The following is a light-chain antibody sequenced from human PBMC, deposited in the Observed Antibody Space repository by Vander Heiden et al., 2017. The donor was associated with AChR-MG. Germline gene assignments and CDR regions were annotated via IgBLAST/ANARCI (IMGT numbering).Light chain of an antibody. V-gene: IGKV3D-7*01. CDR1: QSVSSSY. CDR2: GAS. Sequence: EIVMTQSPATLSLSPGERATLSCRASQSVSSSYLSWYQQKPGQAPRLLIYGASTRATGIPARFSGSGSGTDFTLTISSLQPEDFAVYYCHQDDNLGFTFGHGTKVDIK. J-gene: IGKJ3*01. CDR3: HQDDNLGFT.